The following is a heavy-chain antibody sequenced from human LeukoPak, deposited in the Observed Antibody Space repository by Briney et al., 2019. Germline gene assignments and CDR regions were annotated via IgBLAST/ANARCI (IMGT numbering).Heavy chain of an antibody. J-gene: IGHJ4*02. Sequence: GASVKVSCKVSGYTLTELSMHWVRQAPGKGLEWMGGFDPEDGETIYAQKFQGRVTMTEDTSTDTAYMELSSLRSEDTAVYYCATVPYMGVWFGELFHTGFDYWGQGTLVTVSS. CDR1: GYTLTELS. D-gene: IGHD3-10*01. CDR3: ATVPYMGVWFGELFHTGFDY. CDR2: FDPEDGET. V-gene: IGHV1-24*01.